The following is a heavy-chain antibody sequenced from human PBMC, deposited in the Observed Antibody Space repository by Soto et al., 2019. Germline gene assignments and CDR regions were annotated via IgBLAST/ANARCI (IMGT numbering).Heavy chain of an antibody. Sequence: PGGSLRLACAASGFTFSSYAMSWVRQAPGKGQEWVSAISGSGGSTYYADSVKGRFTISRDNSKNTLYLQMNSLRAEDTAVYYYATVSGRSWGMDVWGQGTTVTVSS. CDR3: ATVSGRSWGMDV. D-gene: IGHD3-16*02. J-gene: IGHJ6*02. CDR2: ISGSGGST. CDR1: GFTFSSYA. V-gene: IGHV3-23*01.